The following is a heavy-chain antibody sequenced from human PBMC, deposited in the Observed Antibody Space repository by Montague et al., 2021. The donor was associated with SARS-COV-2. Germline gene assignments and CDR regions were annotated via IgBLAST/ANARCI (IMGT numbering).Heavy chain of an antibody. D-gene: IGHD5-12*01. CDR2: INSDGSST. CDR3: ASDSRYSGYEADY. Sequence: SLRLSCAASGFTFSNYWMHWVHQAPGKGLVWVSRINSDGSSTTYADSVKGRFTISRDNAKNTVYLQMNSLRAEDSAVYYCASDSRYSGYEADYWGQGTLVTVSS. V-gene: IGHV3-74*01. J-gene: IGHJ4*02. CDR1: GFTFSNYW.